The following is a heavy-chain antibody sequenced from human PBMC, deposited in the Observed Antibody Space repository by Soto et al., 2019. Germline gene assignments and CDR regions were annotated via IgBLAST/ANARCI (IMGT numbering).Heavy chain of an antibody. CDR2: IYYSGST. Sequence: NPSETLSLTCTVSGGSVSSGSYYWSWIRQPPGKGLEWIGYIYYSGSTNYNPSLKSRVAISVDTSKNQFSLKLSSVTAADTAVYYCARGPRILRDAPIRYFDWLGSNYFDYWGQGTLVTVSS. CDR1: GGSVSSGSYY. J-gene: IGHJ4*02. D-gene: IGHD3-9*01. V-gene: IGHV4-61*01. CDR3: ARGPRILRDAPIRYFDWLGSNYFDY.